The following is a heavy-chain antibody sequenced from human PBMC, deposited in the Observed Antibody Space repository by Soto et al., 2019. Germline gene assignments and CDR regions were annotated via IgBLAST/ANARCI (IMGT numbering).Heavy chain of an antibody. Sequence: ELQLVESGGGLIQPGGSLRLSCAASGFTVTRNYMTWVRLAPGQGLECVSTIHTGGKTFYTDSVKGRFTVSRDASKNTVDLQMNTLSVEDTAVYYCATGGSKRVRGAILEVFHLEFWGRGTVVTVSS. J-gene: IGHJ4*02. V-gene: IGHV3-53*02. CDR1: GFTVTRNY. CDR2: IHTGGKT. D-gene: IGHD3-10*01. CDR3: ATGGSKRVRGAILEVFHLEF.